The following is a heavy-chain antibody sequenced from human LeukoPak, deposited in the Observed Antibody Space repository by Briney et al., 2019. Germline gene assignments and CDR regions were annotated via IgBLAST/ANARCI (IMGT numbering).Heavy chain of an antibody. Sequence: SETLSLTCTVSGYSISSGYYWGWIRQPPGKGLEWIGSIYHSGSTYYNPSLKSRVTISVDTSKNQFSLKLSSVTAADTAVYYCARDLGRFDPWGQGTLVTVSS. CDR1: GYSISSGYY. J-gene: IGHJ5*02. CDR3: ARDLGRFDP. CDR2: IYHSGST. D-gene: IGHD7-27*01. V-gene: IGHV4-38-2*02.